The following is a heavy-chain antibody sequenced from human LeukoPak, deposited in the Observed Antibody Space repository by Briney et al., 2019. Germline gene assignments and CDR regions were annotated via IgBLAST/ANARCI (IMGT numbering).Heavy chain of an antibody. CDR2: IRNDGSND. V-gene: IGHV3-30*02. D-gene: IGHD6-13*01. CDR1: GFTFSDYG. CDR3: AKGGSSSHNWFDP. J-gene: IGHJ5*02. Sequence: GGSLRLSCAASGFTFSDYGMHWVRQAPGKGLEWVAFIRNDGSNDYYPDSVKGRFTISRDNSRNALYLQMNSLRAEDTAFYYCAKGGSSSHNWFDPWGQGTRVTVSS.